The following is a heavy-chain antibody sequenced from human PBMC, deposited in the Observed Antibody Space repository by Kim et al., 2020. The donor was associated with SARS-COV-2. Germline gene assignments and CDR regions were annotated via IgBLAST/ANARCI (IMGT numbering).Heavy chain of an antibody. J-gene: IGHJ4*02. Sequence: AAALTGRFTISRDNAKSTLFLQMNSLRAEDTGVYYCARVNTIDYGCAFAYWGQGTLVTVSS. D-gene: IGHD3-10*01. V-gene: IGHV3-74*01. CDR3: ARVNTIDYGCAFAY.